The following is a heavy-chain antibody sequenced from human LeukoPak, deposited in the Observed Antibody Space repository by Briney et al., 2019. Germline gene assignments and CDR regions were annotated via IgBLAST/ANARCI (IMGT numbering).Heavy chain of an antibody. CDR1: GYTFTGYY. CDR3: ARGRRDYYYYYMDV. CDR2: MNPNSGNT. V-gene: IGHV1-8*03. J-gene: IGHJ6*03. Sequence: ASVKVSCKASGYTFTGYYMHWVRQAPGQGLEWMGWMNPNSGNTDYAQKFQGRVTITRNTSISTAYMELSSLRSEDTAVYYCARGRRDYYYYYMDVWGKGTTVTVSS.